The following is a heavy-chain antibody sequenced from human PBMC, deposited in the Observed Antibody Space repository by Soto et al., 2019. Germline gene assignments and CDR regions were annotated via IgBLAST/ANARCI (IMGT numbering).Heavy chain of an antibody. Sequence: GGSLRLSCAASGFTFSNYAMNRVRQAPGKGLEWVSTSGSGGSPYYADSVKGRFTISRDNSKNTLYLQMNSLRAGDSAIYYCAKEGTSGLYYFDYWGQGTLVTVSS. CDR2: SGSGGSP. V-gene: IGHV3-23*01. CDR3: AKEGTSGLYYFDY. CDR1: GFTFSNYA. J-gene: IGHJ4*02. D-gene: IGHD6-19*01.